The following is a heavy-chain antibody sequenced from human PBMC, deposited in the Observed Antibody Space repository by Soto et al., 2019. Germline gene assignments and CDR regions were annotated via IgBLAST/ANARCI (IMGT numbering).Heavy chain of an antibody. CDR3: ARHTSGTTLVYYYSMDV. J-gene: IGHJ6*03. D-gene: IGHD1-1*01. Sequence: TETLSLTCTVSGGSISSYYWSWIRQPPGKGLEWIGYIYYSGSTNYNPSLKSRVTISVDTSKNQFSLKLSSVTAADTAVYYCARHTSGTTLVYYYSMDVWGTGITVTVFS. V-gene: IGHV4-59*01. CDR2: IYYSGST. CDR1: GGSISSYY.